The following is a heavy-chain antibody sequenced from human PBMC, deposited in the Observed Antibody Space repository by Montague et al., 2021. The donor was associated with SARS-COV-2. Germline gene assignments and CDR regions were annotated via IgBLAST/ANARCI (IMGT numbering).Heavy chain of an antibody. CDR2: IKQDGSEK. CDR1: GLTFSTFW. CDR3: ARGYDSSGYQY. D-gene: IGHD3-22*01. J-gene: IGHJ4*02. V-gene: IGHV3-7*05. Sequence: SRRLSWSASGLTFSTFWMTWVRQVPGKGLEWVANIKQDGSEKYYVDSVKGRFTISRDNAKNSLYLQLDSLRAEDTAVYYCARGYDSSGYQYWGQGTLVTVSS.